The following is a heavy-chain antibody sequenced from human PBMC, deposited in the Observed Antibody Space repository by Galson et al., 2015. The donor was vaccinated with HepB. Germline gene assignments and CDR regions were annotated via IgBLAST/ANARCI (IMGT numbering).Heavy chain of an antibody. Sequence: SETLSLTCTVSDGSIRNSYWSWVRQPPGKGLEWIGYIYSSGSNNYNPSLKSRVTISVDTSKNEFSLKLSAVTAADTAVYFCARDSTDCSSSTCYREPAFDIWGQGTMVTVSS. CDR1: DGSIRNSY. CDR3: ARDSTDCSSSTCYREPAFDI. V-gene: IGHV4-59*01. CDR2: IYSSGSN. J-gene: IGHJ3*02. D-gene: IGHD2-2*01.